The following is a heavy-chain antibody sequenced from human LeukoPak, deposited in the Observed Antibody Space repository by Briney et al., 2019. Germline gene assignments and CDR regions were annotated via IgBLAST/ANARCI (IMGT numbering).Heavy chain of an antibody. Sequence: SETLSLTCTVSGGSVSSGSYYWSWIRQPPGKGLEWIGYIYYSGSTNYNPSLKSRVTISVDTSKNQFSLKLSSVTAADTAVYYCARDERKRVAGTRSYYYYGMDVWGKGTTVTVSS. V-gene: IGHV4-61*01. CDR1: GGSVSSGSYY. D-gene: IGHD6-19*01. CDR3: ARDERKRVAGTRSYYYYGMDV. J-gene: IGHJ6*04. CDR2: IYYSGST.